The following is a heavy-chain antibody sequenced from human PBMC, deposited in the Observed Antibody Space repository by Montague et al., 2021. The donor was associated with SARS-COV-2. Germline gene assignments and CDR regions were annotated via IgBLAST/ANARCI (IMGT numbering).Heavy chain of an antibody. J-gene: IGHJ6*02. D-gene: IGHD3-22*01. CDR2: IWYDGSNE. V-gene: IGHV3-33*01. CDR3: ARDAPYYDSSGYLFYYGMDV. CDR1: GFTFSSYG. Sequence: SLRLSCPASGFTFSSYGMHWVRQAPGKGLEWVAVIWYDGSNEYYADSVKGRFTISRDNSKNTLYLQMNSLRAEDTAVYYCARDAPYYDSSGYLFYYGMDVWGQGTTVTVSS.